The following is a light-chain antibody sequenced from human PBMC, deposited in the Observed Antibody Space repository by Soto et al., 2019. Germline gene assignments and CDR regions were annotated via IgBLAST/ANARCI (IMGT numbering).Light chain of an antibody. CDR3: QQLNSYPIT. CDR2: AAS. Sequence: DIQLTQSPSFLSASVGDRVTITCRASQGLSSDLAWYNQKPGKAPKLLLYAASTLQSGVPSRFSGSGSGTEFTLTISSLQPEDFATYYCQQLNSYPITFGQGTRLEIK. CDR1: QGLSSD. J-gene: IGKJ5*01. V-gene: IGKV1-9*01.